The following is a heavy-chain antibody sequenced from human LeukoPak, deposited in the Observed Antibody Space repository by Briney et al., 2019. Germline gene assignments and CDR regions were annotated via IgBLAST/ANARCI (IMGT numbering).Heavy chain of an antibody. D-gene: IGHD3-9*01. CDR3: ARQFTYDILTGYTYYYGMDV. Sequence: GGSLRLSCAASGLTVSSSYMSWVRQAPGKGLEWVSVIYSGGSTYYADSVKGRFTISRDNSKNTLYLQMNSLRAEDTAVYYCARQFTYDILTGYTYYYGMDVWGQGTTVTVSS. CDR1: GLTVSSSY. CDR2: IYSGGST. J-gene: IGHJ6*02. V-gene: IGHV3-66*04.